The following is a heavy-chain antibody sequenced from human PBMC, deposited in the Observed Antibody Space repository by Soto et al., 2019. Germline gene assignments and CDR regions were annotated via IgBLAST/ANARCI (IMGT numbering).Heavy chain of an antibody. V-gene: IGHV3-30-3*01. CDR2: ISYDGSNK. J-gene: IGHJ4*02. D-gene: IGHD3-16*01. CDR3: ATWGSMPGDY. CDR1: GFTFSSYG. Sequence: GGSLRLSCAASGFTFSSYGMHWVRQSPGKGLEWVAVISYDGSNKYYADSVKGRFTISRDNSKNTLYLQMNSLRAEDTAVFYCATWGSMPGDYWGQGTLVTVSS.